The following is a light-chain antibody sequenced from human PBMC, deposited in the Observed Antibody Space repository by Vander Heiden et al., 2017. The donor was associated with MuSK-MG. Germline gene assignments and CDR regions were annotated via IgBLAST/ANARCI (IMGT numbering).Light chain of an antibody. CDR2: DTS. V-gene: IGKV3-20*01. CDR1: QSIRNNY. Sequence: EVVLTQSPGTPSLSAGERVTLSCRASQSIRNNYLAWYQHKPGQAPRLLIYDTSYRATGIPDRFSGSGSGTDFTLTIGRLEPEDFGVYYCQQYGWEPRNFGGGTKVEIK. J-gene: IGKJ4*01. CDR3: QQYGWEPRN.